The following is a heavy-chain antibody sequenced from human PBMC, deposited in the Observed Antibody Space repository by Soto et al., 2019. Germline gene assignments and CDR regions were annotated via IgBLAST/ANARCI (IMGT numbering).Heavy chain of an antibody. CDR2: IYYSGST. V-gene: IGHV4-30-4*01. CDR1: GGSISSGDYY. Sequence: QVQLQESGPGLVKPSQTLSLTCTVSGGSISSGDYYWSWIRQPPGKGLEWIGYIYYSGSTYYNPSLKSRVTRSLDTSKNQFSLKLSSVTAADTAVYYCASGHGGDILTGRAHYWGQGTLVTVSS. D-gene: IGHD3-9*01. CDR3: ASGHGGDILTGRAHY. J-gene: IGHJ4*02.